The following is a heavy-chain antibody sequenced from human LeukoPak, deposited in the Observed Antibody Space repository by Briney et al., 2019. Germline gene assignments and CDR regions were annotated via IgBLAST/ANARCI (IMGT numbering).Heavy chain of an antibody. CDR3: AKDMLGSDY. CDR2: IGTAGEI. CDR1: GFTFSSYD. D-gene: IGHD3-10*02. V-gene: IGHV3-13*01. Sequence: PGGSLRLSCAASGFTFSSYDIHWVRQATGKGLEWVSGIGTAGEIYYPGSVKGRFTISRDNSKNTLYLQMNSLRAEDTAVYYCAKDMLGSDYWGQGTLVTVSS. J-gene: IGHJ4*02.